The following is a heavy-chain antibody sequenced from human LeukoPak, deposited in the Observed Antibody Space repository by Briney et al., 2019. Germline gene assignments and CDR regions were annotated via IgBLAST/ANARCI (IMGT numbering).Heavy chain of an antibody. V-gene: IGHV1-18*01. J-gene: IGHJ4*02. CDR3: ARDQIRTKYCSGGSCHSRVRPPDY. CDR2: ISAYNGNT. CDR1: GYTFTSYG. Sequence: GASVKVSCKASGYTFTSYGISWVRQAPGQGLEWMGWISAYNGNTNYAQKLQGRVTMTTDTSTSTAYMELRSLRSDDTAVYYCARDQIRTKYCSGGSCHSRVRPPDYWGQGTLVTVSS. D-gene: IGHD2-15*01.